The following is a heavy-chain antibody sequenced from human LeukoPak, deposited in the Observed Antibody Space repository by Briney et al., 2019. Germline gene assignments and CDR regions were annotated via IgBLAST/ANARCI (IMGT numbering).Heavy chain of an antibody. CDR3: ARGTYNTSPPDL. D-gene: IGHD1-14*01. CDR1: GVSIRSNY. CDR2: IYYTGSX. V-gene: IGHV4-59*01. Sequence: SETLSLTCTVSGVSIRSNYWSWVRQPPGKGLEWVGYIYYTGSXKYNPSLKSRVTISVDTSRSQFSLKLNSVTAADTAVYYCARGTYNTSPPDLWGQGTMVTVSS. J-gene: IGHJ3*01.